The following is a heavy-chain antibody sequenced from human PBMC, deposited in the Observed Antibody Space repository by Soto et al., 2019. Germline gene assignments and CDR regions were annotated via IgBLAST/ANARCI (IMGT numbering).Heavy chain of an antibody. CDR1: RFSFSNYR. J-gene: IGHJ6*02. CDR2: ISGSGKDT. V-gene: IGHV3-21*06. D-gene: IGHD6-6*01. Sequence: GCLRLSCAPSRFSFSNYRIIWVREAPGKVLEWVASISGSGKDTFYRDSVKGRFTISRDNAERSLVLQMNRLTVDDTAVYHCARVHLVRTSSYYCGMDVWGPGTTVTVSS. CDR3: ARVHLVRTSSYYCGMDV.